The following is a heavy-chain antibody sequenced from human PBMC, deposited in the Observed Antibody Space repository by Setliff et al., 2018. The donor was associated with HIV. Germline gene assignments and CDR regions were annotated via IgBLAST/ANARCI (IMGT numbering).Heavy chain of an antibody. V-gene: IGHV4-34*01. Sequence: SETLSLTCAVYGGSFSDYYWSWIRQPPGKGRDWIGEINHDGRINYNPSLKSRVTISLDTSKNQFSLKLTSVTAADTAMYYCASRIYYYDESRVLREEGFVPWGQGTLVTVSS. D-gene: IGHD3-22*01. J-gene: IGHJ5*02. CDR2: INHDGRI. CDR1: GGSFSDYY. CDR3: ASRIYYYDESRVLREEGFVP.